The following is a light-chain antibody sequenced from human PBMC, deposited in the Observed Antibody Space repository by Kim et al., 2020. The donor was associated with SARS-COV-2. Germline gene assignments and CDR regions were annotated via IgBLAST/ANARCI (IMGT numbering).Light chain of an antibody. CDR1: SSNIGGNI. J-gene: IGLJ2*01. V-gene: IGLV1-44*01. Sequence: QPVLTQPPSASGAPGQRVTISCSGSSSNIGGNIVNWYQQLPGTAPKVLIYSDNQRPSGVPDRFSGSKSGTSASLAISGLRSEDEADYYCAAWDDSLNGVVFGGGTQLTVL. CDR3: AAWDDSLNGVV. CDR2: SDN.